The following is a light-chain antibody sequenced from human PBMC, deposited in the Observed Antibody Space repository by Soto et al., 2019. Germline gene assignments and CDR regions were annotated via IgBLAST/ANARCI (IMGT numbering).Light chain of an antibody. Sequence: DIVMTQSPDSLAVSLGERATINCQSSQSVLYSSNNKNYLAWYQQKPGQPPMLLFYWASTRESGVPDRFSGSGSGTDFTLTISSLQAEDVAVYYCQQYYSSPHTFGQGTKLEIK. J-gene: IGKJ2*01. CDR1: QSVLYSSNNKNY. CDR3: QQYYSSPHT. CDR2: WAS. V-gene: IGKV4-1*01.